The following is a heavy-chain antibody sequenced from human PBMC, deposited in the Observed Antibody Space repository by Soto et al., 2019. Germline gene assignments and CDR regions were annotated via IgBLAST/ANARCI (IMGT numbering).Heavy chain of an antibody. V-gene: IGHV4-39*01. Sequence: QLQESGPGLVKPSETLSLTCSVSGDSINSDKYYWGWMRQPPGKGLEWIGSIYYRGNTYYNPSLQTRVTISLDTSKSQFSLRLNSVTAADSAVYFCARLEGLATISYYFDFWGQGAQVTVSS. CDR1: GDSINSDKYY. D-gene: IGHD3-9*01. CDR2: IYYRGNT. J-gene: IGHJ4*02. CDR3: ARLEGLATISYYFDF.